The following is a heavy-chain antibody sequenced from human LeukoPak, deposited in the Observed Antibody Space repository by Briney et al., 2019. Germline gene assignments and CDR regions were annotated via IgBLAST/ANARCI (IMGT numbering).Heavy chain of an antibody. J-gene: IGHJ4*02. Sequence: PGGSLRLSCAASGFTFSRYWMSWVRQAPGKGLEWVANIKQDGSEKYYVGSVKGRFTISRDNAKNSLYLQMNSLRAEDTAVYYCARESHYGSGSYYSVYWGQGTLVTVSS. CDR3: ARESHYGSGSYYSVY. V-gene: IGHV3-7*01. CDR1: GFTFSRYW. CDR2: IKQDGSEK. D-gene: IGHD3-10*01.